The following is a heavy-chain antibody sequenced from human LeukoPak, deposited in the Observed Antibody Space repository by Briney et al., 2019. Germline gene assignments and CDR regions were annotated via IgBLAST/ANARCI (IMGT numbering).Heavy chain of an antibody. CDR1: GFSFSSYD. CDR2: ISGSGGST. J-gene: IGHJ1*01. CDR3: AKPPMGAVTY. D-gene: IGHD5-18*01. V-gene: IGHV3-23*01. Sequence: GSLRLSCAASGFSFSSYDMSWVRQAPGKGLEWVSTISGSGGSTYYADSVKGRFTISRDNSKNTLYLQMSSLRAEDTAVYYCAKPPMGAVTYWGQGTLVTVSS.